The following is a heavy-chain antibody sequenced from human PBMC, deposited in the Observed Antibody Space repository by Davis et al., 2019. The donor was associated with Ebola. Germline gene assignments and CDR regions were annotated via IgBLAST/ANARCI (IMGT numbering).Heavy chain of an antibody. CDR2: IIPILGIA. Sequence: SVKVSCKASGGTFSSYAISWVRQAPGQGLEWMGRIIPILGIANYAQKFQGRVTITADESTSTAYMELSSLRSEDTAVYYCARGDSSSSGSFDYWGQGTLVTVSS. CDR3: ARGDSSSSGSFDY. D-gene: IGHD6-6*01. CDR1: GGTFSSYA. V-gene: IGHV1-69*04. J-gene: IGHJ4*02.